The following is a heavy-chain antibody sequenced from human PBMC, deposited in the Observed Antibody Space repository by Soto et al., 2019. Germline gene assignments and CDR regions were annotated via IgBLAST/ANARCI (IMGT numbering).Heavy chain of an antibody. Sequence: EVQLLESGGGLVQPGGSLRLSCAASGFTFSSYAMSWVRQAPGKGLEWVSAISGSGGSTYYADSVKGRFTISRHNSKNTLYLQMNSLRAEDTAVYYCATSFHIVVVVAATGHDAFDIWGQGTMVTVSS. D-gene: IGHD2-15*01. V-gene: IGHV3-23*01. CDR1: GFTFSSYA. CDR3: ATSFHIVVVVAATGHDAFDI. CDR2: ISGSGGST. J-gene: IGHJ3*02.